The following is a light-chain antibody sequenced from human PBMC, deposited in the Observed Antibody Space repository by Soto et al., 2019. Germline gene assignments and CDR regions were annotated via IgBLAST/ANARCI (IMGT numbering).Light chain of an antibody. CDR3: QHYDNVPLT. Sequence: DIQMTQSPSSLSASVGDRVTITCQASQDISNYLNWYQQKPGKAPKPLIYDASNLETGVPSRFSASGSGTDFTFTISSLQPEDIATYYCQHYDNVPLTFGGGTKVDI. V-gene: IGKV1-33*01. CDR1: QDISNY. CDR2: DAS. J-gene: IGKJ4*01.